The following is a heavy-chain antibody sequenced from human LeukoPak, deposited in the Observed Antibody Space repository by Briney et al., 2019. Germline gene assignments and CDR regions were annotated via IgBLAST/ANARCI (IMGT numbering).Heavy chain of an antibody. J-gene: IGHJ3*02. D-gene: IGHD3-3*01. V-gene: IGHV4-34*01. CDR1: GGSFSGYY. CDR3: ARGAVLRFLEWLFDAFDI. Sequence: SETLSLTCAVYGGSFSGYYWSWIRQPPGKGLKWIGEINHSGSTNYNPSLKSRVTISVDTSKNQFSLKLSSVTAADTAVYYCARGAVLRFLEWLFDAFDIWGQGTMVTVSS. CDR2: INHSGST.